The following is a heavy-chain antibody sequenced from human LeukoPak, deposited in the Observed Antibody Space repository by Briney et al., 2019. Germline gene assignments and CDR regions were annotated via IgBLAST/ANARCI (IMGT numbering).Heavy chain of an antibody. D-gene: IGHD2-15*01. CDR3: ARDNGWSADF. Sequence: GGSLRLSCAASGFTFSRHWMYWVRQAPGKGLEWVANIKQDGSAKPYVDSVKGRFTISRDNAKNSLFLQMNSLRAEDTAVYYCARDNGWSADFWGQGTLVTASS. CDR1: GFTFSRHW. J-gene: IGHJ4*02. CDR2: IKQDGSAK. V-gene: IGHV3-7*03.